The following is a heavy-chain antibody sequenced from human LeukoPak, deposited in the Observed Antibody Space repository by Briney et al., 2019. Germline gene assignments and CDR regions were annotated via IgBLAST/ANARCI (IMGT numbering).Heavy chain of an antibody. Sequence: SETLSLTCTVSGGSISSYYWSWIRQPPGKGLEWIGYIYYSGSTNYNPSLKSRVTMSVDTSKNQFSLKLSSVTAADTAVYYCARDLGSYYVGYFDYWGQGTLVTVSS. J-gene: IGHJ4*02. D-gene: IGHD1-26*01. CDR2: IYYSGST. CDR1: GGSISSYY. CDR3: ARDLGSYYVGYFDY. V-gene: IGHV4-59*12.